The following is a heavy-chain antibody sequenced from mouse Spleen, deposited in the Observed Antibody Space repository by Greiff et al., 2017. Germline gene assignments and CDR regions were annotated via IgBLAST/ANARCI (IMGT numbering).Heavy chain of an antibody. V-gene: IGHV5-16*01. J-gene: IGHJ1*03. D-gene: IGHD1-1*01. Sequence: EVMLVESEGGLVQPGSSMKLSCTASGFTFSDYYMAWVRQVPEKGLEWVANINYDGSSTYYLDSLKSRFIISRDNAKNILYLQMSSLKSEDTATYYCARSTVDWYFDVWGTGTTVTVSS. CDR2: INYDGSST. CDR1: GFTFSDYY. CDR3: ARSTVDWYFDV.